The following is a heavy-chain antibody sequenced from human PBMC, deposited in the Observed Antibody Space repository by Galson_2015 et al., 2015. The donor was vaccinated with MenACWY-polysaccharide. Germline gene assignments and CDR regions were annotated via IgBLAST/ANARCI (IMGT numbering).Heavy chain of an antibody. CDR1: GGSITSGTYS. CDR2: IYGSGST. Sequence: TLSLPCRVSGGSITSGTYSWSWIRPIAGKGLEWIGRIYGSGSTNHNASLKNRLTISIDTSKNQFSLKLSSVTAADTAVYYCAREGLWHRDYVWYFDLWGRGTLVTVSS. J-gene: IGHJ2*01. V-gene: IGHV4-61*02. CDR3: AREGLWHRDYVWYFDL. D-gene: IGHD4-17*01.